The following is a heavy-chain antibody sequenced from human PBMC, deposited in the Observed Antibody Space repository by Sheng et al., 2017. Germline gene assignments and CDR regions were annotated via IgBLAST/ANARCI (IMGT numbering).Heavy chain of an antibody. Sequence: EVQLVESGGGLVQPGGSLRLSCAASGFTFSSYWMSWVRQAPGKGLEWVANIKQDGSEKYYVDSVKGRFTISRDNAKNSLYLQMNSLRAEDTAVYYCARAGTWDYYYYMDVWGKGTTVTVSS. CDR3: ARAGTWDYYYYMDV. D-gene: IGHD3-10*01. CDR1: GFTFSSYW. CDR2: IKQDGSEK. V-gene: IGHV3-7*01. J-gene: IGHJ6*03.